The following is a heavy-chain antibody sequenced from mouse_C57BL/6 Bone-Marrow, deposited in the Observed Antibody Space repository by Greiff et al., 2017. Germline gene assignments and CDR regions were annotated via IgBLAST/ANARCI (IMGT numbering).Heavy chain of an antibody. V-gene: IGHV1-76*01. CDR2: IYPGSGNT. D-gene: IGHD1-1*01. Sequence: VQLQQSGAELVRPGASVKLSCKASGYTFTDYYINWVKQRPGQGLEWIARIYPGSGNTYYNEKFKGKATLTAEKSSSTAYMQLSSLTSEDSAVYFCARGGYYGSSYRFAYWGQGTLVTVSA. CDR1: GYTFTDYY. CDR3: ARGGYYGSSYRFAY. J-gene: IGHJ3*01.